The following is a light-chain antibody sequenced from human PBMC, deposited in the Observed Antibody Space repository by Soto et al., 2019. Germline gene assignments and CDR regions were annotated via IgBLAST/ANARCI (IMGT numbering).Light chain of an antibody. Sequence: EIVLTQSPATLSLSPGERATLSCGASQSVSSSYLAWYQQKPGLAPRLLIYDASSRATGIPDRFSGSGSGTDFTLTISRLEPEDFALYYCHQRQSWPRTFGQGTKVDIK. CDR3: HQRQSWPRT. CDR2: DAS. J-gene: IGKJ1*01. V-gene: IGKV3D-20*01. CDR1: QSVSSSY.